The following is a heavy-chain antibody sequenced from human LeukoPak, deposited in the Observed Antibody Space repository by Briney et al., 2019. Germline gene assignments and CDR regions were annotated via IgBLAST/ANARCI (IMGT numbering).Heavy chain of an antibody. Sequence: ASVKVSCKASGGTFSSYAISWVRQAPGQGLEWMGRIIPILGIANYAQKFQGRVTITADKSTSTAYMELSSLRSEDTAVYYCARDRLTAAAEAFDYWGQGTLVTVSS. CDR3: ARDRLTAAAEAFDY. V-gene: IGHV1-69*04. CDR1: GGTFSSYA. D-gene: IGHD6-13*01. CDR2: IIPILGIA. J-gene: IGHJ4*02.